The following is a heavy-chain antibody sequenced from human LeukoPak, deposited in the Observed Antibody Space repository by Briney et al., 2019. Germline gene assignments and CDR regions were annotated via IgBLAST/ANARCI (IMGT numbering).Heavy chain of an antibody. CDR1: GFTFDDYA. CDR2: ISWNSGSI. J-gene: IGHJ4*02. D-gene: IGHD4-11*01. Sequence: GRSLRLSCAASGFTFDDYAMHWVPQAPGKGLEWVSGISWNSGSIGYADSVKGRFTISRDNAKNSLYLQMNSLRAEDTALYYCAKASHDYSDYFDYWGQGTLVTVSS. V-gene: IGHV3-9*01. CDR3: AKASHDYSDYFDY.